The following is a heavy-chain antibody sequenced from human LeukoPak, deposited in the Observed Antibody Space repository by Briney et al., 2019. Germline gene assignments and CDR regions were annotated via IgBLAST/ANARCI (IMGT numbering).Heavy chain of an antibody. CDR2: IYHSGST. CDR1: GYSISSGYY. J-gene: IGHJ4*02. Sequence: SETLSLTCTVSGYSISSGYYWDWIRQPPGKGLGWTGNIYHSGSTYYNPSLKSQVTISVDTSKNQFSLKLSSVTAADTAVYYCARVPRFLEWLPFDYWGQGTLVTVSS. CDR3: ARVPRFLEWLPFDY. V-gene: IGHV4-38-2*02. D-gene: IGHD3-3*01.